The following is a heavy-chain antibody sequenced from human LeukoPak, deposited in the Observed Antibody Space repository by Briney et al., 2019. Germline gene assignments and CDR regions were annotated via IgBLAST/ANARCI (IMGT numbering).Heavy chain of an antibody. D-gene: IGHD6-13*01. CDR3: ARGGSSWPNYYYYMDV. V-gene: IGHV4-4*07. CDR2: IFTSGST. CDR1: GASISSFH. J-gene: IGHJ6*03. Sequence: PSETLSLTCTVSGASISSFHWSWIRQPAGKGLELIGRIFTSGSTDYNPSLKSRVTISVDKSRNQFSLKLSSVTAADTAVYYCARGGSSWPNYYYYMDVWGKGTTVTVSS.